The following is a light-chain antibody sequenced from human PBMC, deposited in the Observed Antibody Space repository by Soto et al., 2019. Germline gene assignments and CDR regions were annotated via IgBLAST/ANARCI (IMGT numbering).Light chain of an antibody. CDR1: QSVSSY. Sequence: EIVLTQSPANLSLSPGERATLSCRASQSVSSYLAWYQQKPGQAPRLLIYDAPNRATGIPARFSGSGSGTDFTLTISSLEPEDFAVYYCQQRSNWPRTFGQGTKVEIK. CDR3: QQRSNWPRT. J-gene: IGKJ1*01. V-gene: IGKV3-11*01. CDR2: DAP.